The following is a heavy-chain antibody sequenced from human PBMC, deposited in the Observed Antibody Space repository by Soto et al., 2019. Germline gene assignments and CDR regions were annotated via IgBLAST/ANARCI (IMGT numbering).Heavy chain of an antibody. V-gene: IGHV3-30*18. J-gene: IGHJ4*02. CDR2: ISYDGSNK. CDR1: GFTFSSYG. D-gene: IGHD4-17*01. CDR3: AKDRNDYGDLPWY. Sequence: QVQLVESGGGVVQPGRSLRLSCAASGFTFSSYGMHWVRQAPGKGLEWVAVISYDGSNKYYADSVKGRFTISRDNSKNTLYLQMNSLRAEDTDVYYCAKDRNDYGDLPWYWGQGTLVTVSS.